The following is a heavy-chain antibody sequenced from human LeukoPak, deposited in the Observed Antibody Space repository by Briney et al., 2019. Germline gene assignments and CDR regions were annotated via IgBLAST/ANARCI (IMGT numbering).Heavy chain of an antibody. V-gene: IGHV3-20*04. D-gene: IGHD6-13*01. Sequence: PGGSLRLSCAASGFTFDDYGMSWVRQAPGKGLEWVSGINWNGGSTGYADSVKGRFTISRDNAKNSLYLQMTSLRVEDTAIYYCAKLIIAATGPSWFDPWGQGTLVTVSS. J-gene: IGHJ5*02. CDR3: AKLIIAATGPSWFDP. CDR2: INWNGGST. CDR1: GFTFDDYG.